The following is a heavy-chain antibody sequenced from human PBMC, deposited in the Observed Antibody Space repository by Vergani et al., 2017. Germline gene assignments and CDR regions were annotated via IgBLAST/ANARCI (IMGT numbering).Heavy chain of an antibody. CDR3: TTAPRRIVGYCSSTSCSRYYGMDV. CDR2: IKRKTDGGTT. D-gene: IGHD2-2*01. J-gene: IGHJ6*02. V-gene: IGHV3-15*01. Sequence: EVQLVESGGGLVKPGGSLRLSCAASGFTFSNAWMSWVRQAPGKGLEWVGRIKRKTDGGTTDYAAPGKGRFTISRDDSKNTLYLQMNSLKTEDTAVYYCTTAPRRIVGYCSSTSCSRYYGMDVWGQGTTVTVSS. CDR1: GFTFSNAW.